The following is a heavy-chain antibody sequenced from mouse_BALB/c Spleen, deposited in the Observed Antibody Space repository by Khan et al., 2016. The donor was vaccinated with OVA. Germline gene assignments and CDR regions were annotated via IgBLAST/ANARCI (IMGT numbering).Heavy chain of an antibody. CDR1: GYTFSNYW. J-gene: IGHJ2*01. CDR3: TRSSPYYRYFFDY. CDR2: ILPGSGSV. Sequence: QVQLKESGAELMKPGASVKTSCKATGYTFSNYWIEWVKQRPGHGLQWIGEILPGSGSVSYTVKFKGKATFTADTSSNTTYMQLFSLTSEDSAVYYGTRSSPYYRYFFDYWGQGTTLTVSS. V-gene: IGHV1-9*01. D-gene: IGHD2-14*01.